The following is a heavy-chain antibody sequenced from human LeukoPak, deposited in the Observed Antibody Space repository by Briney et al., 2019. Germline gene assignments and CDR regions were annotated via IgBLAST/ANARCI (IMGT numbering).Heavy chain of an antibody. J-gene: IGHJ4*02. CDR3: ARLTYGYGDYALGY. CDR2: INHSGST. CDR1: GFTFSSYS. Sequence: GSLRLSCAASGFTFSSYSMNWVRQPPGKGLEWIGEINHSGSTNYNPSLKSRVTISVDTSKNQFSLKLSSVTAADTAVYYCARLTYGYGDYALGYWGQGTLVTVSS. D-gene: IGHD4-17*01. V-gene: IGHV4-34*01.